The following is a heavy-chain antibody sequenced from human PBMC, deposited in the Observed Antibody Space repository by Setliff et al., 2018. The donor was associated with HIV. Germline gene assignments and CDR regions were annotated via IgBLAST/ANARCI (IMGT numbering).Heavy chain of an antibody. CDR3: ARGPHESLDRGAKARGDY. Sequence: ASVKVSCKASGYTFTGYYIHWVRQAPGQGLQWMGRVNPNIGSTNYAQNFQGRITMSRDTSISTAYMELRRLRSVDTAVYYCARGPHESLDRGAKARGDYWGHGTLVTVSS. CDR1: GYTFTGYY. J-gene: IGHJ4*01. CDR2: VNPNIGST. D-gene: IGHD1-26*01. V-gene: IGHV1-2*06.